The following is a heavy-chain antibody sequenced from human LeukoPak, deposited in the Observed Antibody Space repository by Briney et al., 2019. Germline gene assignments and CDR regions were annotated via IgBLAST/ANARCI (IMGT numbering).Heavy chain of an antibody. J-gene: IGHJ4*02. D-gene: IGHD3-9*01. CDR2: ISYDGSNK. CDR1: GFTFSSYG. V-gene: IGHV3-30*18. Sequence: GRSLRLSCAASGFTFSSYGMHWVRQAPGKGLEWVAVISYDGSNKYYADSVKGRFTISRDNSKNTLYLQMNSLRAEDTAVYYCAKEGSWLYDYWGQGTLVTVSS. CDR3: AKEGSWLYDY.